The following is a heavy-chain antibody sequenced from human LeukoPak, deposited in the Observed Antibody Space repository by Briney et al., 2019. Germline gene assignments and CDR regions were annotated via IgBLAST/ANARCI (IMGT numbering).Heavy chain of an antibody. Sequence: GGSLRLSCAASGFTFSSYDMGWVRQAPGKGLEWVSGISGRGGITYYADSVEGRFTISRDNSNNTLYLQMSSLRAEDTAVYFCATGGASIFLDAFDMWGQGTMVTVSS. CDR1: GFTFSSYD. D-gene: IGHD3-9*01. CDR3: ATGGASIFLDAFDM. CDR2: ISGRGGIT. V-gene: IGHV3-23*01. J-gene: IGHJ3*02.